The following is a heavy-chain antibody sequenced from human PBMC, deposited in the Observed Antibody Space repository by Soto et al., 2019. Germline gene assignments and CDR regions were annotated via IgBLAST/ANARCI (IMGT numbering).Heavy chain of an antibody. CDR1: GFTFHDYA. CDR2: IAFTGSAT. V-gene: IGHV3-23*01. Sequence: PGGSLRLSCATSGFTFHDYAMSWARQAPGKGLEWVSAIAFTGSATYYADSVKGRFTISRDNSKNIVYLQMNSLRVDDTALYYCVKEVETVSLVAFALWGQGTPVTVSS. J-gene: IGHJ4*02. D-gene: IGHD5-18*01. CDR3: VKEVETVSLVAFAL.